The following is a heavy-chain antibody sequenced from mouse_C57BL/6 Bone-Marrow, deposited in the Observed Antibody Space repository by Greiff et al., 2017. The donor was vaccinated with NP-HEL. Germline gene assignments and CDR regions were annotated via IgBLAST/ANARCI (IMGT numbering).Heavy chain of an antibody. CDR2: IYPGSGST. CDR3: ARYLGKGAMDY. V-gene: IGHV1-55*01. D-gene: IGHD4-1*01. Sequence: QVQLQQSGAELVKPGASVKMSCKASGYTFTSYWITWVKQRPGQGLEWIGDIYPGSGSTNYNEKFKSKATLTVDTSSSTAYMQLSSLTSDDSAVYYCARYLGKGAMDYWGQGTSVTVSS. J-gene: IGHJ4*01. CDR1: GYTFTSYW.